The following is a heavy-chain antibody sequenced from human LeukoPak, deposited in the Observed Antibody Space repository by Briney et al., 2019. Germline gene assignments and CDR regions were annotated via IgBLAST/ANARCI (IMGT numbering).Heavy chain of an antibody. J-gene: IGHJ4*02. V-gene: IGHV1-18*01. CDR3: ASGIAVAGTCDY. CDR1: GYTFTSYG. D-gene: IGHD6-19*01. Sequence: ASVKVSCTASGYTFTSYGISWVRQAPGQGLEWMGWISAYNGNTNYAQKLQGRVIMTTDTSTSTAYMELRSLRSEDTAVYYCASGIAVAGTCDYWGQGTLVTVSS. CDR2: ISAYNGNT.